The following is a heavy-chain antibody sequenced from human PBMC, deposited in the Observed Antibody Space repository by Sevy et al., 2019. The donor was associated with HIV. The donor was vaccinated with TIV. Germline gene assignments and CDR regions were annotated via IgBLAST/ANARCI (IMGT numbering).Heavy chain of an antibody. CDR1: GFTFSSYW. CDR3: ARDGRAARGFDY. CDR2: ISSDGSST. Sequence: GGSLRLSCAASGFTFSSYWMHWVRHAPGKGLVWVSRISSDGSSTSYADSVRGRFTISRDNDKNTLYLQMNGLRAEDTAVYYCARDGRAARGFDYWGQGTLVTVSS. V-gene: IGHV3-74*01. J-gene: IGHJ4*02. D-gene: IGHD6-6*01.